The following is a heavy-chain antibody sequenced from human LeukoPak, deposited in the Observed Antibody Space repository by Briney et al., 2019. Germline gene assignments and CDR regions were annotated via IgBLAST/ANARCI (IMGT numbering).Heavy chain of an antibody. J-gene: IGHJ1*01. Sequence: ALVKVSCKASGYTFTGYYMHSVRQAPGQGLEWMGRINPNSGGTNYAQKFQGRVTMTRHTSISTAYMELSRLRSDDTAVYYCARYGSGSFLETWGQGTLVTVSS. V-gene: IGHV1-2*06. D-gene: IGHD3-10*01. CDR2: INPNSGGT. CDR3: ARYGSGSFLET. CDR1: GYTFTGYY.